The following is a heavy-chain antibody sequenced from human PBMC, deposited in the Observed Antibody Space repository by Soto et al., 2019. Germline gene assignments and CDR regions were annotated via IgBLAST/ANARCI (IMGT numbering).Heavy chain of an antibody. V-gene: IGHV1-3*01. D-gene: IGHD6-19*01. J-gene: IGHJ4*02. CDR2: INAGNGNT. CDR3: ARAVAVPADFDY. Sequence: ASVKVSCKASGNTFTSYAMHWVRQAPGQRLEWMGWINAGNGNTKYSQKFRGRVTITRDTSASTAYMELNSLRSEDTAVYYCARAVAVPADFDYWGQGTLVTVSS. CDR1: GNTFTSYA.